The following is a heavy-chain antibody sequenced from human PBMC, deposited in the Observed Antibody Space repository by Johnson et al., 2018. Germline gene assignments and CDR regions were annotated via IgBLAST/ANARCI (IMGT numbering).Heavy chain of an antibody. Sequence: QVQLVQSGGNVVQPGRSLRLSCAASGFTFTNYAMHWVRQAPGKGLEWVAIISDDGNVKYYADSVKGRFTFSRDNSKNTVYLQMNSLGTEYTAIYYCTRDRRSRNFYYYMDLWGKGTTVSVSS. V-gene: IGHV3-30*04. J-gene: IGHJ6*03. CDR3: TRDRRSRNFYYYMDL. CDR1: GFTFTNYA. D-gene: IGHD5-24*01. CDR2: ISDDGNVK.